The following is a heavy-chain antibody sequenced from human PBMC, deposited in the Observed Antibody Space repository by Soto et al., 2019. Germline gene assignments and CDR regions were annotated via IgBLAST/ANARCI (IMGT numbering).Heavy chain of an antibody. CDR3: ARDVLYDYIREDRFFDY. V-gene: IGHV4-59*01. D-gene: IGHD3-16*01. Sequence: PSETLSLTCTVSGGSISSYYWSWIRQPPGKGLEWIGYIYYSGSTNYNPSLKSRVTISVDTSKNQFSLKLSSVTAADTAVYYCARDVLYDYIREDRFFDYWGQGTLVTVSS. CDR1: GGSISSYY. J-gene: IGHJ4*02. CDR2: IYYSGST.